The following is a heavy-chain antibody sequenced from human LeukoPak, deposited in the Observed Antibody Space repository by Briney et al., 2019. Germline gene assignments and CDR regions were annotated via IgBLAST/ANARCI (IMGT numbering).Heavy chain of an antibody. CDR1: GGSISGSSYY. D-gene: IGHD6-19*01. CDR2: IYYSGST. V-gene: IGHV4-39*01. J-gene: IGHJ3*02. Sequence: SETLSLTCTVSGGSISGSSYYWGWIRQPPGKGLEWIGSIYYSGSTYYNPSLKSRVTISVDTSKNQFSLKLSSVTAADTAAYYCAKSARGHNPRGWEPDAFDIWGQGTMVIVSS. CDR3: AKSARGHNPRGWEPDAFDI.